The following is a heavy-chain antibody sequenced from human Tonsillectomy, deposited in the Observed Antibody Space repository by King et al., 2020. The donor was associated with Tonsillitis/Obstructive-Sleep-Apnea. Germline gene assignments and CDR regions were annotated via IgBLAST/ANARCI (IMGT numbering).Heavy chain of an antibody. CDR2: IYYSGST. J-gene: IGHJ6*03. Sequence: QLQLQESGPGLLKPSETLSLTCTVSGGSISTYYWSWIRQPPGKGLEWIGYIYYSGSTNYNPSLKSRVTMSVDTSKNQFSLKLTSVTAADTAVYYCARGYCSDGSYYSDYYYYMDVWGKGTTVTVSS. CDR3: ARGYCSDGSYYSDYYYYMDV. CDR1: GGSISTYY. V-gene: IGHV4-59*08. D-gene: IGHD2-15*01.